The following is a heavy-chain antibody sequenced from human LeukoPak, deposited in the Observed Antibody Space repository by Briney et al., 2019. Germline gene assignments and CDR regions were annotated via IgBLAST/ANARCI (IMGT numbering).Heavy chain of an antibody. Sequence: PGGSLRLSCAASGFTFSDYYMTWIRQSPGRGLEWISYINGCSSDTKYADSVKGRFTISRDNAKNSVYLLMNSLRAEDTAVYYCARRGTTYCTVDSCHPNWFDPWGQGTLVTVSS. CDR3: ARRGTTYCTVDSCHPNWFDP. CDR2: INGCSSDT. J-gene: IGHJ5*02. V-gene: IGHV3-11*03. D-gene: IGHD2-15*01. CDR1: GFTFSDYY.